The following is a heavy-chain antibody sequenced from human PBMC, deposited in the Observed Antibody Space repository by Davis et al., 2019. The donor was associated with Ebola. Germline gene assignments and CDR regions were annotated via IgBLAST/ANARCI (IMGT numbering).Heavy chain of an antibody. CDR2: IIPILGIA. D-gene: IGHD1-7*01. CDR3: TRGLRYNWNYGWFDP. Sequence: SVKVSCKASGGTFSSYAISWVRQAPGQGLEWMGRIIPILGIANYAQKFQGRVTITADKSTSTAYMELSSLRSEDTAVYYCTRGLRYNWNYGWFDPWGQGTLVTVSS. J-gene: IGHJ5*02. CDR1: GGTFSSYA. V-gene: IGHV1-69*04.